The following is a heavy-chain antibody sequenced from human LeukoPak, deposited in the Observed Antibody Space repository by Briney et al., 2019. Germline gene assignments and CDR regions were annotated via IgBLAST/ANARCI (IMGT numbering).Heavy chain of an antibody. Sequence: PGRCLRLSCAVSGFTFSPYWMHWVRPVPGKGLDWVSRINNDGRSTSYADSVKGRFTISRDNAKNTLYLQMNSLRVEDTAVYFCARAGLIGTSAFERTDYWGQGTLVTVSS. V-gene: IGHV3-74*01. D-gene: IGHD1-20*01. CDR2: INNDGRST. CDR1: GFTFSPYW. CDR3: ARAGLIGTSAFERTDY. J-gene: IGHJ4*02.